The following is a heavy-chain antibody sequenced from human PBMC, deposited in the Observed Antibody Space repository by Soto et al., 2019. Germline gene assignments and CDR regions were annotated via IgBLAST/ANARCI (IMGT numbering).Heavy chain of an antibody. V-gene: IGHV4-61*08. CDR3: ARGVGSGWHYYYYGMDV. J-gene: IGHJ6*02. CDR2: IYYSGST. CDR1: GGSISSGGYY. D-gene: IGHD6-19*01. Sequence: SETLSLTCTVSGGSISSGGYYWSWIRQHPGKGLEWIGYIYYSGSTNYNPSLKSRVTISVDTSKNQFSLKLSSVTAADTAVYYCARGVGSGWHYYYYGMDVWGQGTTVTVSS.